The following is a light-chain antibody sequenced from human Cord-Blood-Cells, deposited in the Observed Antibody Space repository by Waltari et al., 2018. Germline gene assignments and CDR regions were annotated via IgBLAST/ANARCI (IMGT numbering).Light chain of an antibody. CDR1: QSVLYSSNNKNY. CDR3: QQYYSMYT. J-gene: IGKJ2*01. V-gene: IGKV4-1*01. CDR2: WAS. Sequence: DIVMTQSPDSLAVSLGERATINCKSSQSVLYSSNNKNYLAWYQQKPGQPPKLLIYWASTRESGVPVRFSGSGSGTDFTLTISSLQAEDVAVYYCQQYYSMYTFGQGTKLEIK.